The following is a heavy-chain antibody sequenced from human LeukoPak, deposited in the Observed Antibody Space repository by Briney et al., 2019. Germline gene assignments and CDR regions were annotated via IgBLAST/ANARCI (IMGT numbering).Heavy chain of an antibody. CDR1: GYTFTSYG. CDR3: ARDLGILWWSKTPPFDY. CDR2: ISAYNGNT. D-gene: IGHD2-21*01. V-gene: IGHV1-18*01. Sequence: ASVKVSCKASGYTFTSYGISWVRQAPGQGLEWMGWISAYNGNTNYAQKLQGRVTMTTDTSTSTAYMELRSLRSDDTAVYYCARDLGILWWSKTPPFDYRGQGTLVTVSS. J-gene: IGHJ4*02.